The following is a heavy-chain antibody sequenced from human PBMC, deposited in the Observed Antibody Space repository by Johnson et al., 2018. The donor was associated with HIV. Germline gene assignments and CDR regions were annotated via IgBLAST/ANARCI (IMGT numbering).Heavy chain of an antibody. V-gene: IGHV3-11*04. CDR1: GFTFSDYY. Sequence: QVQLVEPGGGLVKPGGSLRLSCAASGFTFSDYYMSLIRQAPGTGLEWVSYISSSGSTIYYADSAKGRFTISRDNAKNSLSLQMNSLRAEDTAIYYCAREEGSDILTRGDAFDIWGQGTMVAVSS. J-gene: IGHJ3*02. D-gene: IGHD3-9*01. CDR3: AREEGSDILTRGDAFDI. CDR2: ISSSGSTI.